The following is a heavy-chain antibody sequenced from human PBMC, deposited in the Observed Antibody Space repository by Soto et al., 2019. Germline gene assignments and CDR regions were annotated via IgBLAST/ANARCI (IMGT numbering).Heavy chain of an antibody. CDR2: INPSGGYT. Sequence: ASVKVSCKASGYTFTSYYMNWVRQAPGQGLEWLGIINPSGGYTTYAQRFLGRVTMTSDTSTSTVHMELGSLTSEDTAVYYCARGWCNVVVTASFDPLGQGDLVTVSS. CDR1: GYTFTSYY. V-gene: IGHV1-46*03. D-gene: IGHD2-21*02. CDR3: ARGWCNVVVTASFDP. J-gene: IGHJ5*02.